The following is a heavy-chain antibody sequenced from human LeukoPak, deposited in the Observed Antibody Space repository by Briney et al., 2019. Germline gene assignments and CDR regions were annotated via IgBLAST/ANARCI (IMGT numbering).Heavy chain of an antibody. V-gene: IGHV4-59*01. Sequence: SETLSLTCTVSGGSISSYYWSWIRQPPGKGLEWIGYIYYSGSTNYNPSLKSRVTISVDTSKNQLSLKLSSVTAADTAVYYCARVSNDYGDYTNWFDPWGQGTLVTVSS. CDR2: IYYSGST. CDR3: ARVSNDYGDYTNWFDP. CDR1: GGSISSYY. J-gene: IGHJ5*02. D-gene: IGHD4-17*01.